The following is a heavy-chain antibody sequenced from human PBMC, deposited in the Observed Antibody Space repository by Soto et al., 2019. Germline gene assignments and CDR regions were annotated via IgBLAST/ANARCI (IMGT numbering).Heavy chain of an antibody. D-gene: IGHD2-2*01. J-gene: IGHJ4*02. CDR1: GGSISSGGYY. CDR3: ARGWGWCSSTSCPVDY. Sequence: QVQLQESGPGLVKPSQTLSLTCTVSGGSISSGGYYWSWIRQHPGKGLEWIGYIYYSGSTYYNPSLKSRVTISVDTYKNQFSLKLSSVTAADTAVYYCARGWGWCSSTSCPVDYWGQGTLVTASS. V-gene: IGHV4-31*03. CDR2: IYYSGST.